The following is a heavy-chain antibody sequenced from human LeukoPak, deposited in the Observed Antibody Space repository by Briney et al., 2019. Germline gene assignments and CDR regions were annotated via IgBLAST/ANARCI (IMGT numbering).Heavy chain of an antibody. V-gene: IGHV4-39*07. J-gene: IGHJ3*02. Sequence: PSETLSLTCTVSGGSLSSSSYYWGWIRQPPGKGLEWIGTIYYSGSTYYNPSLKSRVTISVDRSKNQFSLKLSSVTAADTAVYYCARDKDSSGYYPGAFDIWGQGTMVTVSS. D-gene: IGHD3-22*01. CDR3: ARDKDSSGYYPGAFDI. CDR2: IYYSGST. CDR1: GGSLSSSSYY.